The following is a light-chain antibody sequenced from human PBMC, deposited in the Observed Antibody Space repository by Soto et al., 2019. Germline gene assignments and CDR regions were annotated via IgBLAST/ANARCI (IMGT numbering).Light chain of an antibody. J-gene: IGKJ5*01. V-gene: IGKV3D-20*02. CDR2: DAS. CDR3: QQRSNWPIT. CDR1: QSVSSNY. Sequence: IVLTQWPGTLYLSPGERATLSCRATQSVSSNYLAWYQQKRGQAPRLLIYDASNRATDIPARFSGSGSGTDFTLTISSLEPEDFAVYYCQQRSNWPITFGQGTRLEIK.